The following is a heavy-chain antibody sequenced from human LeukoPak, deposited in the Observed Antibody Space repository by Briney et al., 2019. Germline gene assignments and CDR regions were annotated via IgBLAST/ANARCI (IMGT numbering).Heavy chain of an antibody. J-gene: IGHJ5*02. V-gene: IGHV3-53*01. D-gene: IGHD6-19*01. CDR3: ARVGGYSSGWYVFDP. CDR2: IYSGGST. CDR1: GGSISGYY. Sequence: ETLSLTCTVSGGSISGYYWSWIRQAPGKGLEWVSVIYSGGSTYYADSVKGRFTISRDSSKNTLYLQMNSLRAEDTAVYYCARVGGYSSGWYVFDPWGQGTLVTVSS.